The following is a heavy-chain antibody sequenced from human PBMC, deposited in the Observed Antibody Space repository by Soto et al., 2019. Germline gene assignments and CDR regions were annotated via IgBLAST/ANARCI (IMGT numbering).Heavy chain of an antibody. Sequence: TLALTCTVSGGSISSGGYYWSLILQHPGKGLEWIGYISYSGSTYYNPSLKIRVTISGDTSKNQFCLKVSSVTAADPAVYYCARDRDINFHSLDYWRQGTVVTVSS. CDR3: ARDRDINFHSLDY. V-gene: IGHV4-31*03. J-gene: IGHJ4*02. CDR2: ISYSGST. D-gene: IGHD4-4*01. CDR1: GGSISSGGYY.